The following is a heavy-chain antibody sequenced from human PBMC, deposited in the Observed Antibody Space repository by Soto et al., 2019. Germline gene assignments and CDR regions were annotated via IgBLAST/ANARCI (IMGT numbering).Heavy chain of an antibody. CDR1: GYTFTSYW. Sequence: PGESLKISCKGSGYTFTSYWIGWVRQMPGKGLEWMGIIYPGDSDTRNSPSFQGQVTISADKSISTAYLQWSSLQASDTAMYYCARGLVENDPHDAFDIWGQGTMVTVSS. CDR2: IYPGDSDT. D-gene: IGHD1-1*01. CDR3: ARGLVENDPHDAFDI. V-gene: IGHV5-51*01. J-gene: IGHJ3*02.